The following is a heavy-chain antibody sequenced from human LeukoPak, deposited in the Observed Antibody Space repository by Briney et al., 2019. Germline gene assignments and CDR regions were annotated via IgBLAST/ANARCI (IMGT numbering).Heavy chain of an antibody. CDR3: ARAPSALNWFDP. Sequence: SEPLSLTCNVSGGSISSSSYYWGWIRQPPGKGLEWIGSVYYSGSAYYNPSLKSRVTISVDASKNQFSLDLSSVTAADTAVFYCARAPSALNWFDPWGRGTLVTVSS. CDR2: VYYSGSA. J-gene: IGHJ5*02. D-gene: IGHD2-2*01. CDR1: GGSISSSSYY. V-gene: IGHV4-39*07.